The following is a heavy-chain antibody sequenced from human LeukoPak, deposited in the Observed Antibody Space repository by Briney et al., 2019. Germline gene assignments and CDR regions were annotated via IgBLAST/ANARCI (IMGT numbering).Heavy chain of an antibody. Sequence: PGRSLRLSCAASGFTFDDYAMHWVRQAPGKGLEWVSGISWNSGSIGYADSVKGRFTISRDNAKNSLYLQMNSLRAEDMALYYCARSSGWARDAFDIWGQGTVVTVSS. J-gene: IGHJ3*02. V-gene: IGHV3-9*03. D-gene: IGHD6-19*01. CDR1: GFTFDDYA. CDR2: ISWNSGSI. CDR3: ARSSGWARDAFDI.